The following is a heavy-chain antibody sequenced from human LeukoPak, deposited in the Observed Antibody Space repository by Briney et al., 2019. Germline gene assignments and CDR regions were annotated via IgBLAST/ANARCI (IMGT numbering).Heavy chain of an antibody. CDR1: GGTFSRYS. CDR3: AKDSRGTYFYYYYYMDI. J-gene: IGHJ6*03. V-gene: IGHV3-23*01. Sequence: GGSLRLSCAASGGTFSRYSMSWVRQAPGKGLEWVSAICGSGTTIYYADSVKGRFTISRDNSKNTLYLQINSLRGEDTAVYYCAKDSRGTYFYYYYYMDIWGKGTTVTVSS. CDR2: ICGSGTTI. D-gene: IGHD1-26*01.